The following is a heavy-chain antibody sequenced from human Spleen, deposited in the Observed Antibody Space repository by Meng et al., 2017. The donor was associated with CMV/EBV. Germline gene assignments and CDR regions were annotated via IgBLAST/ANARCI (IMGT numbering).Heavy chain of an antibody. CDR2: ISSSSTI. D-gene: IGHD1-26*01. CDR1: RFTFSDYY. CDR3: AGTISGTYPGYFFFGMDV. J-gene: IGHJ6*02. Sequence: GGSLRLSCAASRFTFSDYYMNWVRQAPGKGLEWVSSISSSSTIYYADSVKGRFTISRDNAKNSLYLQMNSLRAEDTAVYYCAGTISGTYPGYFFFGMDVWGQGTTVAVSS. V-gene: IGHV3-69-1*02.